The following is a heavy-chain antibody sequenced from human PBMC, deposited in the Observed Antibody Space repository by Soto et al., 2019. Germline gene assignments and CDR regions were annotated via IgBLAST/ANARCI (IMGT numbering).Heavy chain of an antibody. J-gene: IGHJ4*02. D-gene: IGHD5-12*01. CDR2: IYYSGST. CDR3: ARGGLPPQREYSGHIYLDY. CDR1: GGSISSGGYY. V-gene: IGHV4-31*03. Sequence: PSETLSLTCTVSGGSISSGGYYWSWIRQHPGKGLEWIGYIYYSGSTYYNPSLKSRVTISVDTSKNQFSLKLSSVTAADTAVYYCARGGLPPQREYSGHIYLDYWGQGTLVTVSS.